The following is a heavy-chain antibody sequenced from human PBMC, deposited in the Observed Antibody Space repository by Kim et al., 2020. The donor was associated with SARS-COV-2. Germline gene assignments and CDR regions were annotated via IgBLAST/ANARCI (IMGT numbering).Heavy chain of an antibody. CDR1: GGSFSGYY. CDR3: ASSGYCSGGSCDY. CDR2: INHSGST. D-gene: IGHD2-15*01. V-gene: IGHV4-34*01. J-gene: IGHJ4*02. Sequence: SETLSLTCAVYGGSFSGYYWSWIRQPPGKGLEWIGEINHSGSTNYNPSLKSRVTISVDTSKNQFSLKLSSVTAADTAVYYCASSGYCSGGSCDYWGQGTLVTVSS.